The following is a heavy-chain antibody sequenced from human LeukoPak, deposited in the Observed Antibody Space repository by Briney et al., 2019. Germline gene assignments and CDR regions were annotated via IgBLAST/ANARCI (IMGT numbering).Heavy chain of an antibody. CDR3: ASGEWELLEYFQH. D-gene: IGHD1-26*01. CDR1: GFTFSSYS. CDR2: ISSSSSYI. J-gene: IGHJ1*01. V-gene: IGHV3-21*01. Sequence: GGSLRLSCAASGFTFSSYSMNWVRQAPGKGLEWVSSISSSSSYIYYADSVKGRFTISRDNAKNSLYLQMNSLRAEDTAVYYCASGEWELLEYFQHWGQGTLVTVSS.